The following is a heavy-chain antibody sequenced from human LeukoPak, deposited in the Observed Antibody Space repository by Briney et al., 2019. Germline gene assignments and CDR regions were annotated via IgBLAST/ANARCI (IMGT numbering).Heavy chain of an antibody. CDR2: ISWNSGSI. V-gene: IGHV3-9*01. CDR3: ATALHTATFDY. CDR1: GFTFDDYA. D-gene: IGHD5-18*01. J-gene: IGHJ4*02. Sequence: GRSLRLSCAASGFTFDDYAMHWVRQAPGKGLEWVSGISWNSGSIGYADSVKGRFTISRDNSKNTLYLQMNSLRAEDTAVYYCATALHTATFDYWGQGTLVTVSS.